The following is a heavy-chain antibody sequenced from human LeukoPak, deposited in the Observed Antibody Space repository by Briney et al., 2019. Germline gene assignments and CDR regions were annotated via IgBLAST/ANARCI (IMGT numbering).Heavy chain of an antibody. CDR1: GDSVSSSNAA. V-gene: IGHV6-1*01. J-gene: IGHJ4*02. Sequence: SQTLSLTCAVSGDSVSSSNAAWNWIRQSPSRGLEWLGRTYYRSEWYNDYAETVKSRITINPDTSKNQFSLSLYSVTPEDTAVYYCARRFGDSDFHYFDYWGQGSLVTVSS. CDR2: TYYRSEWYN. CDR3: ARRFGDSDFHYFDY. D-gene: IGHD3-10*01.